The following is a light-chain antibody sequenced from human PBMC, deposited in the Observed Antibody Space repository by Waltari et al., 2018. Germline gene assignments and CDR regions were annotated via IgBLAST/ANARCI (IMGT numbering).Light chain of an antibody. CDR3: QQYNNWPLFT. V-gene: IGKV3-15*01. CDR2: GAS. CDR1: PSVSSN. J-gene: IGKJ3*01. Sequence: EIVMTQSPATLSVSPGERATLSCRASPSVSSNLAWYQQKPGQAPRLLIYGASTRATGIPARFSGSGSGTEFTLTIPSLQSEDFAVYYCQQYNNWPLFTFGPGTKVDIK.